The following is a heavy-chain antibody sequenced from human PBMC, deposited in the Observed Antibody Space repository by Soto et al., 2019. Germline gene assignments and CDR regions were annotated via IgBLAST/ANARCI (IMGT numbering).Heavy chain of an antibody. CDR3: ARQKSWWFDP. J-gene: IGHJ5*02. CDR1: GGSISSYY. Sequence: QVQLQESGPGLVKPSETLSLTCTVSGGSISSYYWSWIRQSPGKGLEEIGYISYTGSTNYNPSFKSRVTISVDTSKNQFSLKLSSVTAADTALYYCARQKSWWFDPWGQGTLVTXSS. D-gene: IGHD3-10*01. CDR2: ISYTGST. V-gene: IGHV4-59*08.